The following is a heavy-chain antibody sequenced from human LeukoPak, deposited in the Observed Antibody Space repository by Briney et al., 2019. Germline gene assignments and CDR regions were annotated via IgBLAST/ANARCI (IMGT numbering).Heavy chain of an antibody. V-gene: IGHV1-18*01. CDR2: ISAYNGNT. CDR1: GYTFTSYG. Sequence: VASVKVSCKASGYTFTSYGISWVRQAPGQGLEWMGWISAYNGNTNYAQKLQGRVTMTTDTSTSTAYMELRSLRSDDTAVYYCARISTVTTSPYYYYYYGMDVWGQGTTVTVSS. J-gene: IGHJ6*02. D-gene: IGHD4-17*01. CDR3: ARISTVTTSPYYYYYYGMDV.